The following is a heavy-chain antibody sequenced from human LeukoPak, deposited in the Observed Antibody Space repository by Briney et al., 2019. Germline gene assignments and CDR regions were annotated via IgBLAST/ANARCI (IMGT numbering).Heavy chain of an antibody. Sequence: PGGSLRLSCAASGFTFSSYWMHWVRQAPGKGLVWVSRINSDGSSTSYADSVRGRFSISRDNAKNTLYLQMNSLRAEDTAVYYCAGINDYGDPTGAFDIWGQGTMVTVSS. CDR1: GFTFSSYW. V-gene: IGHV3-74*01. CDR3: AGINDYGDPTGAFDI. J-gene: IGHJ3*02. CDR2: INSDGSST. D-gene: IGHD4-17*01.